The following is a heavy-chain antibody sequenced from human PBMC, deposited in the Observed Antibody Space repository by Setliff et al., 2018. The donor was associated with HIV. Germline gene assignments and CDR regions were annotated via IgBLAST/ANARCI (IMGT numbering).Heavy chain of an antibody. D-gene: IGHD2-8*01. J-gene: IGHJ4*02. CDR3: ATGLIMAPDY. CDR2: INHSGNT. V-gene: IGHV4-34*01. Sequence: SETLSLTCAVYGESFSTYFWNWIRQPPGKGLEWIGQINHSGNTNYNPSLKSRVTISMGTSSNQFSLKLRSVTAADTAVYYCATGLIMAPDYGGQGSLVTVSS. CDR1: GESFSTYF.